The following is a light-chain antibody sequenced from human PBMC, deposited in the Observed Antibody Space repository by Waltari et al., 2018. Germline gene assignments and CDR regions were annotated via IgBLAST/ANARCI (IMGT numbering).Light chain of an antibody. Sequence: AGLTQPPSVSKGLRQTATLACAGNSNNVGNQGVAWLQHHQGHPPKLLSYRNNNRPSGTSERLSASKSGNTASLTITGLQPEDEADYYCSAWDGSLSAWVFGGGTKLTVL. V-gene: IGLV10-54*01. J-gene: IGLJ3*02. CDR1: SNNVGNQG. CDR3: SAWDGSLSAWV. CDR2: RNN.